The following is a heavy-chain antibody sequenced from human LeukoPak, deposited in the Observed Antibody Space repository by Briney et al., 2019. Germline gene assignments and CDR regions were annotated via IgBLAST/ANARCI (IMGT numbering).Heavy chain of an antibody. Sequence: PSETLSLTCAVYGGSFSGYYWSWIRQPPGKGLEWIGEINHSGSTNNNPSLKSRVTISVDTSKNQFSLKLSSVTAADTAVYYCARDYQLLDYWGQGTLVTVSS. CDR3: ARDYQLLDY. D-gene: IGHD2-2*01. V-gene: IGHV4-34*01. CDR1: GGSFSGYY. J-gene: IGHJ4*02. CDR2: INHSGST.